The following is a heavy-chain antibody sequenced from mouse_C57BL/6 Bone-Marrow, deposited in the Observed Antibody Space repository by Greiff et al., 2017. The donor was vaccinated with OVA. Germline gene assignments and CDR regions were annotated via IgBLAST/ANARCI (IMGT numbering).Heavy chain of an antibody. CDR3: ARRSGYVDY. Sequence: VKLQQPGAELVRPGSSVKLSCKASGYTFTSYWMDWVKQRPGQGLEWIGNIYPSDSETHYNQKFKDKATLTVDKSSSTAYMQLSSLTSEDSAVYYCARRSGYVDYWGQGTTLTVSS. CDR2: IYPSDSET. CDR1: GYTFTSYW. D-gene: IGHD3-2*02. J-gene: IGHJ2*01. V-gene: IGHV1-61*01.